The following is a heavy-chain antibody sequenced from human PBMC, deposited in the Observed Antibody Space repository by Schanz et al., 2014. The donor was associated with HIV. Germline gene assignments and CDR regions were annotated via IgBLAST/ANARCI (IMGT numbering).Heavy chain of an antibody. V-gene: IGHV3-30*03. D-gene: IGHD2-21*02. CDR1: GFTFGSYG. CDR2: IPYDGSNK. Sequence: QVQLVESGGGVVQPGGSLRLSCVASGFTFGSYGMHWARQTPDKGLEWLGVIPYDGSNKHYADSVKGRFTISRDNSKNTLYLQVNSLRAEDTAVYYCARERMTANWKVGMDVWGQGTTVTVSS. CDR3: ARERMTANWKVGMDV. J-gene: IGHJ6*02.